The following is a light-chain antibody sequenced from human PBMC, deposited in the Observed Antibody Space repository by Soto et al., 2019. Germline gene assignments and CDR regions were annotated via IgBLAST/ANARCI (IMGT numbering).Light chain of an antibody. V-gene: IGKV3-20*01. CDR3: QQYGSSSEIT. J-gene: IGKJ1*01. Sequence: EIVLTQSPGTLSLSPGERATLSCRASQTVAGSYLAWYQQKPGQAPRLLIYGASNRAAGFPDRFSGSGSGTDLTLTISGLEPEDCAVYYCQQYGSSSEITFGQGTKVDIK. CDR1: QTVAGSY. CDR2: GAS.